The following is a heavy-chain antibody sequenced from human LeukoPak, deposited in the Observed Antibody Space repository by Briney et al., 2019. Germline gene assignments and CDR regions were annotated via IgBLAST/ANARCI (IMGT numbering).Heavy chain of an antibody. CDR2: ISYDGNNK. Sequence: GGSLRLSCAASGFTFSNYGMHWVRQAPGKGLEWVAVISYDGNNKYYTDSVKGRFTISRDNSKKTLYLQMNSLSAEDTAVYYCANRDVGSKYWGQGTLVTVSS. J-gene: IGHJ4*02. V-gene: IGHV3-30*18. CDR3: ANRDVGSKY. D-gene: IGHD1-26*01. CDR1: GFTFSNYG.